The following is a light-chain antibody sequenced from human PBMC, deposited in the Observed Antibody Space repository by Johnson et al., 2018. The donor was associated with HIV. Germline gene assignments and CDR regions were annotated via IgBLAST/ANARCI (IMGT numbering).Light chain of an antibody. CDR2: KNT. CDR1: SSNIGNNF. Sequence: QSVLTQPPSMSAAPGQKVTISCSTSSSNIGNNFVSWYQLLPGTAPKLLIYKNTQRPSGIPDRFSGSKSATSATLGITGLQPGDEADYYCGTWDSSLSAYVFGTGTKVTVL. V-gene: IGLV1-51*02. J-gene: IGLJ1*01. CDR3: GTWDSSLSAYV.